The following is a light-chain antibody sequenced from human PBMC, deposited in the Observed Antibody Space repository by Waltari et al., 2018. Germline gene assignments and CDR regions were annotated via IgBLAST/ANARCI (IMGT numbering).Light chain of an antibody. CDR1: SSDVGNYIL. Sequence: QSALTQPASVSASPGPSMTISCPGTSSDVGNYILVSWDQQHQGKAPKLMIYEDTKRPSGVSNRFSGSKSGNTASLTISGLQAEDEADYFCSSYAGSSTLVFGGGTKLTVL. V-gene: IGLV2-23*01. CDR2: EDT. J-gene: IGLJ3*02. CDR3: SSYAGSSTLV.